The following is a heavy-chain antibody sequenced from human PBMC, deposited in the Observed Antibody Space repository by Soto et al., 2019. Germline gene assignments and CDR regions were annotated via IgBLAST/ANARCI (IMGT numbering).Heavy chain of an antibody. V-gene: IGHV3-30*18. Sequence: GGSLRLSCAASGFTFSSYGMHWVRQAPGKGLEWVAVISYDGSNKYYADSVKGRFTISRDNSKNTLYLQMNSLRAEDTAVYYCAKDLGYDFWSGYSRSYGMDVWGQGTTVTVSS. CDR2: ISYDGSNK. D-gene: IGHD3-3*01. J-gene: IGHJ6*02. CDR1: GFTFSSYG. CDR3: AKDLGYDFWSGYSRSYGMDV.